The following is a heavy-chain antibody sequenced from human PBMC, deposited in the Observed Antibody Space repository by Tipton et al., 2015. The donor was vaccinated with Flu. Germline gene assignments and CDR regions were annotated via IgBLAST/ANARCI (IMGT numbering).Heavy chain of an antibody. CDR2: IPYDGSNK. J-gene: IGHJ4*02. CDR3: ARGNDFWSGPYDY. D-gene: IGHD3-3*01. Sequence: QLVQSGGGVVQPGRSLRLSCAASGFTFSSYAMHWVRQAPGKGLEWVAVIPYDGSNKYYADSVKGRFTISRDNSKNTLYLRMNSLRAEDTAVYYCARGNDFWSGPYDYWGQGTLVTVSS. CDR1: GFTFSSYA. V-gene: IGHV3-30-3*01.